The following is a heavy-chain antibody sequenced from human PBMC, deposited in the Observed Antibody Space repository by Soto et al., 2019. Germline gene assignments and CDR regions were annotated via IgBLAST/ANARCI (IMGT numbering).Heavy chain of an antibody. J-gene: IGHJ4*02. CDR3: ARAVAAAAYSDY. CDR1: GYTFTGYA. V-gene: IGHV1-3*05. D-gene: IGHD6-25*01. Sequence: QVQLVQSGAEEKKPGASVKVSCKASGYTFTGYAMHWVRQAPGQRLEWMGWINAGNGNTKYSQKFQGRVTITRDTSSSTAYMELSSLRSEVTAVYYSARAVAAAAYSDYWGQGTLVTVSS. CDR2: INAGNGNT.